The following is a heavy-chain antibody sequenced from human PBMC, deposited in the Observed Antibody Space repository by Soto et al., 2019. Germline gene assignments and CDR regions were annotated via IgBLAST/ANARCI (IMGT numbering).Heavy chain of an antibody. CDR2: IGTAGDT. V-gene: IGHV3-13*01. J-gene: IGHJ4*02. CDR1: GFTFSSYD. D-gene: IGHD6-6*01. CDR3: ARAGGSASYDY. Sequence: EVQLVESGGGLVQPGGSLRLSCAASGFTFSSYDMHWVRQATGKGLEWVSAIGTAGDTYYPGSVKGRYTISRENAKNSLSLQRNSVRAGDTAVYYCARAGGSASYDYWGQGTLVTVSS.